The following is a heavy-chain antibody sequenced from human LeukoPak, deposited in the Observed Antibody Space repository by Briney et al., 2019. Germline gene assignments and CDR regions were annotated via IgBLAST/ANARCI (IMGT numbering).Heavy chain of an antibody. J-gene: IGHJ6*03. V-gene: IGHV3-23*01. Sequence: GGSLRLSCAASGFTFSSYAMSCVRQARGKGLEWVSAFSGGGGSTYYADSVKGRFTISRDNSKNTLYLQMNSLRAEDTAVYYCAKDEVVPSYYYIDVWGKGTTVTVSS. CDR3: AKDEVVPSYYYIDV. D-gene: IGHD2-2*01. CDR1: GFTFSSYA. CDR2: FSGGGGST.